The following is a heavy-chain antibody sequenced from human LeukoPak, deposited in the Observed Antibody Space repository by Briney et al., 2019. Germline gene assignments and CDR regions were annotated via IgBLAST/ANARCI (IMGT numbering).Heavy chain of an antibody. Sequence: GGSLRLSCAASGFTFSSYAMSWVRQAPGKGLEWVSYISSSGSTIYYADSVKGRFTISRDNAKNSLYLQMNSLRAEDTAVYYCARDYLYYYDSSGYYDYWGQGTLVTVSS. CDR1: GFTFSSYA. CDR2: ISSSGSTI. D-gene: IGHD3-22*01. CDR3: ARDYLYYYDSSGYYDY. V-gene: IGHV3-48*04. J-gene: IGHJ4*02.